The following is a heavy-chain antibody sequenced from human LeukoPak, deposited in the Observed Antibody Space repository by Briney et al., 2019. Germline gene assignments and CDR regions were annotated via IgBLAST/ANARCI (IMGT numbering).Heavy chain of an antibody. J-gene: IGHJ4*02. CDR1: GASISSYF. D-gene: IGHD4-23*01. CDR2: IYYSGST. CDR3: ARSPRYGGHLDY. Sequence: SETLSLTCTVSGASISSYFWTWVRQPPGKGLEWIGYIYYSGSTNYNPSLKSRVTISVDTSKNQFSLKLSSVTAADTAVYYCARSPRYGGHLDYWGQGTLVTVSS. V-gene: IGHV4-59*01.